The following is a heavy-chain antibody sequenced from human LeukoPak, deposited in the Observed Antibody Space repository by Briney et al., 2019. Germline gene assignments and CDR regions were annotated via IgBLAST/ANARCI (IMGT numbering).Heavy chain of an antibody. Sequence: SVKVSCKASGGTFSSYAISWVRQAPGQGLEWMGGIIPIFGTANYAQKFQGRVTITADKSTSTAYMELSSLRSEDTAVYYCARQRNSYYCYYMDVWGKGTTVTVSS. CDR1: GGTFSSYA. D-gene: IGHD2/OR15-2a*01. V-gene: IGHV1-69*06. CDR3: ARQRNSYYCYYMDV. J-gene: IGHJ6*03. CDR2: IIPIFGTA.